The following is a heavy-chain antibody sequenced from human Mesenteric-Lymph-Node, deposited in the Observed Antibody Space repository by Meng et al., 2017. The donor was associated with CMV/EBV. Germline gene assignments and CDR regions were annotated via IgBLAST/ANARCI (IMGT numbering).Heavy chain of an antibody. J-gene: IGHJ4*02. CDR1: GFSLSTSGVG. D-gene: IGHD3-16*02. Sequence: GPTLVKPTQTLTLTCTFSGFSLSTSGVGVAWIRQPPGKALEWLALIYWNDDKRYISSLKSRLTVTKDTSKNQVVLTMTNMDPVDTATYYCAHNSHHPWGTYRDYYFDYWGQGTLVTVSS. CDR2: IYWNDDK. V-gene: IGHV2-5*01. CDR3: AHNSHHPWGTYRDYYFDY.